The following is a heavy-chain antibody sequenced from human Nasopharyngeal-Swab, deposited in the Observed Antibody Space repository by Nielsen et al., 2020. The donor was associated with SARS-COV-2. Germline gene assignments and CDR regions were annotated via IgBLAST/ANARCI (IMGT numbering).Heavy chain of an antibody. CDR3: ARRGGIAVAGTGLFDF. CDR2: ISYTGNT. CDR1: GGSISGGTYF. J-gene: IGHJ4*02. D-gene: IGHD6-19*01. V-gene: IGHV4-39*07. Sequence: GSLRLSCTVSGGSISGGTYFWGWIRQPPGKGLEWIGSISYTGNTYYNPSLKSRVTISVDTSKNQFSLKLSSVTAADTAVYYCARRGGIAVAGTGLFDFWGQGTLVTVSS.